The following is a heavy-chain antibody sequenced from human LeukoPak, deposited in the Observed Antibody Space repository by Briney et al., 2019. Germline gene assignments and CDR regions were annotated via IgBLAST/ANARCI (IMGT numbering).Heavy chain of an antibody. D-gene: IGHD7-27*01. J-gene: IGHJ4*01. V-gene: IGHV3-7*01. CDR1: GFTFSNFW. CDR2: INQDGSEK. Sequence: PGGSLRLSCAGYGFTFSNFWMNWVRQAPGKGLEWVANINQDGSEKYYADSVKGRFTLSRDNAENSVYLQMNNLRPEETAVYYCATLNWESPDYWGQGTQVTLSS. CDR3: ATLNWESPDY.